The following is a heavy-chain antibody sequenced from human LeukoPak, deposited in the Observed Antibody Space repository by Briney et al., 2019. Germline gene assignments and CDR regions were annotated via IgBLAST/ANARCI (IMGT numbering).Heavy chain of an antibody. J-gene: IGHJ4*02. D-gene: IGHD5-18*01. Sequence: GGSLRLSCAASGFTFSSYAMHWVRRAPGKGLEYVSAISSNGGSTYYANSVKGRFTISRDNSKNTLYLQMGSLRAEDMAVYYCARGGLDTAMVDYWGQGTLVTVSS. CDR1: GFTFSSYA. V-gene: IGHV3-64*01. CDR3: ARGGLDTAMVDY. CDR2: ISSNGGST.